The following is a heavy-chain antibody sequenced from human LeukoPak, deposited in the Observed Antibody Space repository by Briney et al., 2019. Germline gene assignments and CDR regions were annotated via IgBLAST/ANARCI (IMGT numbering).Heavy chain of an antibody. CDR1: GYTFTGYY. CDR2: INPNSGGT. V-gene: IGHV1-2*02. CDR3: ARDGSGYALRPTTHSPDY. Sequence: VASVKVSCKASGYTFTGYYMHWVRQAPGQGLEWMGWINPNSGGTNYAQKFQGRVTMTRDTSISTAYMELSRLRSDDTAVYYCARDGSGYALRPTTHSPDYWGQGTLVTVSS. D-gene: IGHD5-12*01. J-gene: IGHJ4*02.